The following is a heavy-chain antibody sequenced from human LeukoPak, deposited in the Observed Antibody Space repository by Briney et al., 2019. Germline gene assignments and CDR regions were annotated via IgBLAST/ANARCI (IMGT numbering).Heavy chain of an antibody. D-gene: IGHD3-10*02. J-gene: IGHJ4*02. V-gene: IGHV3-48*03. CDR1: GFTFSSYE. Sequence: GGSLRLSCAASGFTFSSYEMNWVRQAPGKGLEWVSYLSSSGSTIYYADSVRGRFTISRDNAKNSLYLQMNSLRAEDTAVYYCAREKALRVRGVIIRSDYWGQGTLVTVSS. CDR3: AREKALRVRGVIIRSDY. CDR2: LSSSGSTI.